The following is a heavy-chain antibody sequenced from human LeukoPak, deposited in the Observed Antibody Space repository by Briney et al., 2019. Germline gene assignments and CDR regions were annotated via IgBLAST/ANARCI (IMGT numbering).Heavy chain of an antibody. CDR1: GYTFTSYG. J-gene: IGHJ4*02. Sequence: ASVKVSCTASGYTFTSYGISWARQAPGQGLEWMGWISAYNGNTNYAQKLQGRVTMTTDTSTSTAYMELRSLRSDDTAVYYCARGCRSYYGSGSCLSYWGQGTMVTVSS. CDR2: ISAYNGNT. D-gene: IGHD3-10*01. V-gene: IGHV1-18*01. CDR3: ARGCRSYYGSGSCLSY.